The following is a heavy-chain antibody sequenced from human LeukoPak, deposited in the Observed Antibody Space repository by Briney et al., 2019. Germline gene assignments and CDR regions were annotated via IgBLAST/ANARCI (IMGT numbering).Heavy chain of an antibody. CDR2: FHNSGTS. CDR1: GYSISSGYY. Sequence: SETLSLTCTVSGYSISSGYYWGWIRQPPGKGLEWIGYFHNSGTSTYNPSLKSRVTISADTSKNQFSLKLNSLTTADMAVYYCTRGAGWLIDYWGQGILVTVSS. D-gene: IGHD3-16*01. CDR3: TRGAGWLIDY. V-gene: IGHV4-38-2*02. J-gene: IGHJ4*02.